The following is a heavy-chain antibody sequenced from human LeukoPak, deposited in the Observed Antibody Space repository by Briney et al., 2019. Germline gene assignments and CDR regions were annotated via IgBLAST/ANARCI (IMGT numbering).Heavy chain of an antibody. D-gene: IGHD1-26*01. Sequence: PGGSLRLSCAASGFTFSSYGMHWVRQAPGKGLEWVAFIRWDGSIQYYADSVKGRFTISRDTSKNTLYLQMSSLRAEDTAVYYCAKDMGGLLAKHYPDYWGQGTLITVSS. J-gene: IGHJ4*02. V-gene: IGHV3-30*02. CDR1: GFTFSSYG. CDR2: IRWDGSIQ. CDR3: AKDMGGLLAKHYPDY.